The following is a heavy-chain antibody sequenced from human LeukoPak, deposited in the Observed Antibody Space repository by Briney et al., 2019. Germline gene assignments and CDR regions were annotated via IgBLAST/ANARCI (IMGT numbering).Heavy chain of an antibody. CDR2: IYWDDDK. Sequence: ESGPTLVKPTQTLTLTCTFSGFSLSTSGVGVAWIRQPPGKALEWLALIYWDDDKRYSPSLKSRLTITKDTSKNQVVLTMTNMDPVDTATYYCAHKEDEYYAMDVWGQGTAVTVSS. CDR1: GFSLSTSGVG. J-gene: IGHJ6*01. V-gene: IGHV2-5*02. CDR3: AHKEDEYYAMDV.